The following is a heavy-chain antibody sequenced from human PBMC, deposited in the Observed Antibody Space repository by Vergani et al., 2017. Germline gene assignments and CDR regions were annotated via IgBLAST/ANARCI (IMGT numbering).Heavy chain of an antibody. D-gene: IGHD4-17*01. CDR1: GFTFSSYG. CDR3: AKDPSYGDYLFDTNWFDP. V-gene: IGHV3-30*18. J-gene: IGHJ5*02. CDR2: ISYDGSNK. Sequence: QVQLVESGGGVVQPGRSLRLSCAASGFTFSSYGMHWVRQAPGKGLEWVAVISYDGSNKYYADSVKGRFIISRDNSKNTLYLQMNSLRAEDTAVYYCAKDPSYGDYLFDTNWFDPWGQGTLVTVSS.